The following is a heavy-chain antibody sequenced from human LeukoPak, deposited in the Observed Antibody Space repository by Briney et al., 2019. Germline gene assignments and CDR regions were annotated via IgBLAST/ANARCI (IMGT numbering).Heavy chain of an antibody. V-gene: IGHV4-4*02. CDR3: ARTYDTSGYYYAFDY. CDR2: VYHSGNT. J-gene: IGHJ4*02. D-gene: IGHD3-22*01. Sequence: SGTLSLTCAVSGASISSSYWWSWVRQAPGKGLEWIGEVYHSGNTNYNPSLKSRVTISVDKSKNQFSLKLSSVTAADTAVYYRARTYDTSGYYYAFDYWGQGTLVTVSS. CDR1: GASISSSYW.